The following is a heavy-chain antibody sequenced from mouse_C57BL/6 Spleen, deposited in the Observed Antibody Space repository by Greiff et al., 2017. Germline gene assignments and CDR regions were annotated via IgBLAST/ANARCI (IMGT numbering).Heavy chain of an antibody. CDR1: GYTFTSYT. J-gene: IGHJ4*01. V-gene: IGHV1-4*01. CDR3: AYDYDDEGYAMDY. Sequence: QVQLKESGAELARPGASVKMSCKASGYTFTSYTMHWVKQRPGQGLEWIGYINPSSGYTKYNQKFKDKATLTADKSSSTAYMQLSSLTSEDSAVYYCAYDYDDEGYAMDYWGQGTSVTVSS. CDR2: INPSSGYT. D-gene: IGHD2-4*01.